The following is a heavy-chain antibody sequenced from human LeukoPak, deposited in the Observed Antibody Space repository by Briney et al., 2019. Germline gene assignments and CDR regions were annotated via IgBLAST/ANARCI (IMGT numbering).Heavy chain of an antibody. Sequence: GGSLRLSCAASGFTFSSYAMSWVRQAPGKGLEWVSAISGNGSSTYYADSVKGRFTISRDNSKNTLYLQMNSLRAEDTAVYYCAKDRLVRYSYYGMDVWGQGTTVTVSS. CDR1: GFTFSSYA. D-gene: IGHD6-19*01. CDR3: AKDRLVRYSYYGMDV. J-gene: IGHJ6*02. CDR2: ISGNGSST. V-gene: IGHV3-23*01.